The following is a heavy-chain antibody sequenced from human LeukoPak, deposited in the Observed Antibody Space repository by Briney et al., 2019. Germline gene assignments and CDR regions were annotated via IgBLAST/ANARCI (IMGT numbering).Heavy chain of an antibody. CDR2: IYYSGST. J-gene: IGHJ4*02. Sequence: SETLSLTCTVSGGSISSYYWSWIRQPPGKGLEWIGYIYYSGSTNYTPSLKSRVTISVDTSKNQFSMKLSSVTAADTAVYYCARSYRRNYFDYWGQGTLVTVSS. CDR1: GGSISSYY. CDR3: ARSYRRNYFDY. V-gene: IGHV4-59*01. D-gene: IGHD4-11*01.